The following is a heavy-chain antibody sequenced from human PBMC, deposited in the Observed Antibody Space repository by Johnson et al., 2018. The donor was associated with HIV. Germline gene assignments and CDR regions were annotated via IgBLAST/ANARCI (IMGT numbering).Heavy chain of an antibody. J-gene: IGHJ3*02. V-gene: IGHV3-30*19. CDR3: ARDRAIVVAYDAFDI. Sequence: QVQLVESGGGLIQPGGSLRLSCAASGFTLNSYGMHWVRQVPGKGLEWVSHINWNGSNKYYADSVKGRFTISRDNSKNTLYLQMNSLRPEDTAVYYCARDRAIVVAYDAFDIWGQGTMVTVSS. D-gene: IGHD3-22*01. CDR2: INWNGSNK. CDR1: GFTLNSYG.